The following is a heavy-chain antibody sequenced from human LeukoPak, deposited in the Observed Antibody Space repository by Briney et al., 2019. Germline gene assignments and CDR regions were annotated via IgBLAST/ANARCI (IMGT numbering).Heavy chain of an antibody. CDR3: VRGVGLYDTIGYFDY. Sequence: HAGGSLRPSCAASGFTFSICAMHWVRQAPGKGLEWVATLSYDGTNKYYADSVKGRFTISRDNSKNTLYLQMNSLRAEDTAVYYCVRGVGLYDTIGYFDYWGQGTLVTVSS. CDR2: LSYDGTNK. V-gene: IGHV3-30-3*01. CDR1: GFTFSICA. D-gene: IGHD3-22*01. J-gene: IGHJ4*02.